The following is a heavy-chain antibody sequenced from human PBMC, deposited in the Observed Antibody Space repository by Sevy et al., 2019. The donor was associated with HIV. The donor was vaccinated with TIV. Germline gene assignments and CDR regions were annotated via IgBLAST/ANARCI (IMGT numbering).Heavy chain of an antibody. J-gene: IGHJ6*03. CDR2: INHSGST. CDR3: AGRRYSGSYNYYYYYMDV. Sequence: SETLSLTCAVYGGSFSGYYWSWIRQPPGKGLEWIGEINHSGSTNYNPSLKSRVTISVDTSKNQFSLKLSSVTAADTAVYYCAGRRYSGSYNYYYYYMDVWGKGTTVTVSS. D-gene: IGHD1-26*01. V-gene: IGHV4-34*01. CDR1: GGSFSGYY.